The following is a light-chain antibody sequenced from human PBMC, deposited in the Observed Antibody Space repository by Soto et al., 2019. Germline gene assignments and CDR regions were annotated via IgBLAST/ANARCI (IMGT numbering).Light chain of an antibody. J-gene: IGKJ5*01. CDR1: QSISTN. Sequence: EIVLTQSPATLSVSPGDGATLSCRASQSISTNLAWYQQKPGQAPRLLIYGASTRPAGIPPRFRGSRSGTEFTLTISSLLSEDFAVYYCQQYDNWPPITFGQGTRLEIK. CDR3: QQYDNWPPIT. CDR2: GAS. V-gene: IGKV3-15*01.